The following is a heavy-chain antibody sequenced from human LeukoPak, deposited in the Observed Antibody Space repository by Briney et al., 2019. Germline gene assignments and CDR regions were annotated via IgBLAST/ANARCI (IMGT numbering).Heavy chain of an antibody. CDR3: ASGYRFRN. V-gene: IGHV1-2*02. D-gene: IGHD5-18*01. CDR2: INPNRGGT. Sequence: ASVKVPCKASGYPFTDYYMHWVRQAPGQGLEWMGWINPNRGGTGYAQKFQGRVTMTRDTSISTAYMELSRLRYDDTAVYYCASGYRFRNWGQGTLVTVSS. J-gene: IGHJ4*02. CDR1: GYPFTDYY.